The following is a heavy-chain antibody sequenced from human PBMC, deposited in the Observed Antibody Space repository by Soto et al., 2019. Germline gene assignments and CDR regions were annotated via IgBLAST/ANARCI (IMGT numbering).Heavy chain of an antibody. V-gene: IGHV1-46*01. CDR3: ARDNSESNSWWFDP. D-gene: IGHD1-26*01. CDR1: GFTFSRYY. J-gene: IGHJ5*02. CDR2: INPSGAST. Sequence: QVQLVQSGAEVKQPGASVKVSCKASGFTFSRYYMHWIRQAPGQGLEWMGIINPSGASTNYAQKFQGRVTLTRDTSTITVSMEVSSLRSEDTAVYYCARDNSESNSWWFDPWGQGTLVTVSS.